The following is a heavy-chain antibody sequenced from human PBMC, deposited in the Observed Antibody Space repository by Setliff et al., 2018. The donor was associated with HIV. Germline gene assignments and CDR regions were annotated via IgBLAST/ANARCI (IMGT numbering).Heavy chain of an antibody. Sequence: PSETLSLTCTVSGDSITRGSYYWSWIRQPAGKGLEWIGHIYTSGKTHYSPSLKSRITISADTSKNQLSLNLSSVTAADTAVYYCARAAYSGTYLWEPATDLWGRGTRVTV. V-gene: IGHV4-61*09. D-gene: IGHD1-26*01. CDR2: IYTSGKT. CDR3: ARAAYSGTYLWEPATDL. J-gene: IGHJ2*01. CDR1: GDSITRGSYY.